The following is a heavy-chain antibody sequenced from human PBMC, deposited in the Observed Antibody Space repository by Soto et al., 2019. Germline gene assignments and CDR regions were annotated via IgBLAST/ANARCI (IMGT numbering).Heavy chain of an antibody. CDR1: GGSISSYY. CDR3: ARAGGSGGYPPGTFDP. Sequence: SETLSLTCTVSGGSISSYYWSWIRQPAGKGLEWIGRIYTSGSTNYNPSLKSRVTMSVDTSKNQFSLKLSSVTAADTAVYYCARAGGSGGYPPGTFDPWGQGTLVTVSS. D-gene: IGHD3-10*01. CDR2: IYTSGST. J-gene: IGHJ5*02. V-gene: IGHV4-4*07.